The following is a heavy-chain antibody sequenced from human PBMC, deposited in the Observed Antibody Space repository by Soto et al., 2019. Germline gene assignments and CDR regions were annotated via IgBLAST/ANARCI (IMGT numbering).Heavy chain of an antibody. V-gene: IGHV4-59*08. Sequence: PSETLSLTCTVSGSSITTYYWSWIRQPPGKGLEWIGYIYFSGSTNYNPSLKSRVTISVDTSKNQFSLKLSSVTAADTAVYYCARVSIFYFDSSRHPLIDFWGQGTLVTVFS. J-gene: IGHJ4*02. D-gene: IGHD3-22*01. CDR1: GSSITTYY. CDR3: ARVSIFYFDSSRHPLIDF. CDR2: IYFSGST.